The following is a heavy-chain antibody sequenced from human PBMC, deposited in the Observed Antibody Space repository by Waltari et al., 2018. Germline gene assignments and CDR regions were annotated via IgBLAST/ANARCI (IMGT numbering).Heavy chain of an antibody. V-gene: IGHV1-2*02. Sequence: QVQLVQSGAEVKKPGASVKVSCKASGYTFTGYYMHWVRQAPGQGLEWMGWINPKSGGTNYAQKVQGRVTMTRDTSISTAYMELSRLRSDDTAVYYFARGAYCSGGSCDLIYYYYMDVWGKGTTVTVSS. CDR1: GYTFTGYY. CDR2: INPKSGGT. CDR3: ARGAYCSGGSCDLIYYYYMDV. J-gene: IGHJ6*03. D-gene: IGHD2-15*01.